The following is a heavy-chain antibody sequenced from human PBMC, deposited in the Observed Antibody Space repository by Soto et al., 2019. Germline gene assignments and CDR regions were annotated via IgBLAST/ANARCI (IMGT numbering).Heavy chain of an antibody. CDR3: SRFGGQGLGTPFHY. J-gene: IGHJ4*02. CDR1: GVTFDDFA. D-gene: IGHD6-19*01. V-gene: IGHV3-49*03. CDR2: VRSRSYGGTT. Sequence: RVCWTTSGVTFDDFAVSWFRKNTGKGLEWVGFVRSRSYGGTTEYAASVKGRFTISRDDSKSTAYLQMNSLKTEDTAAYYCSRFGGQGLGTPFHYWGRETRVTVS.